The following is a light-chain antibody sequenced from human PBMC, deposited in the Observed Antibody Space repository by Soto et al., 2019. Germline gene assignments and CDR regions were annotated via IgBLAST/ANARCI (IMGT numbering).Light chain of an antibody. CDR3: SSYTSGSTPYV. CDR1: SSDVGAHDY. V-gene: IGLV2-14*03. CDR2: DVT. Sequence: QSALTQPASVSGSPGQSITISCTGTSSDVGAHDYVSWYQQYPGKAPKLMIYDVTDRPSGVSDRFFGSKSGNTASLTISGLQAEDEAEYYCSSYTSGSTPYVFGTGTKLTDL. J-gene: IGLJ1*01.